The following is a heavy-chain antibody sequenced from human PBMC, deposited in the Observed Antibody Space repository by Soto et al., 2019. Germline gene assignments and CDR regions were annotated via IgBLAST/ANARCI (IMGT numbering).Heavy chain of an antibody. CDR3: ARDYSSGWCLDY. CDR2: ISYDGNNK. V-gene: IGHV3-30-3*01. CDR1: GFPFSAEA. J-gene: IGHJ4*02. Sequence: ESGGGVVQPGNSLRLSCVGSGFPFSAEAMHWVRQAPGKGLEWVAAISYDGNNKNHADSVKGRFTVSRDNSKNTLYLQIYSLRPEDTAVYYCARDYSSGWCLDYWGQGSLVTVSS. D-gene: IGHD6-13*01.